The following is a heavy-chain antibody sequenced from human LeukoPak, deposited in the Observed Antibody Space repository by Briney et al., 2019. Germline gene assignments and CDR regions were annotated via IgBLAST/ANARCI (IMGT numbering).Heavy chain of an antibody. D-gene: IGHD3-22*01. J-gene: IGHJ4*02. Sequence: GGSLRLSCAASGFTFSSYAMSWVRQAPGKGLEWVSAISGSGGSTYYADSVKGRFTISRDNSENTLYLQMNSLRAEDTAVYYCAKDFDSTMIVVVDSLYFDYWGQGTLVTVSS. CDR3: AKDFDSTMIVVVDSLYFDY. V-gene: IGHV3-23*01. CDR2: ISGSGGST. CDR1: GFTFSSYA.